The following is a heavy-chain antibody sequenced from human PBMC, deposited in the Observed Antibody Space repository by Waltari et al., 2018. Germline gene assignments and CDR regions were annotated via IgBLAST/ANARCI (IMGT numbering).Heavy chain of an antibody. J-gene: IGHJ6*03. CDR2: FQNTGVR. D-gene: IGHD3-22*01. Sequence: QVQLQESGTGLVKPSEPLSLTCTVSGGSVSRYYWRCIRPPAGKGLEWIGRFQNTGVRNYNPSLKSRGTMSVDTSKNQFSLNLNSVTAADTAVYFCAREALIDGFYYHMDVGGKGTTVTVSS. CDR3: AREALIDGFYYHMDV. V-gene: IGHV4-4*07. CDR1: GGSVSRYY.